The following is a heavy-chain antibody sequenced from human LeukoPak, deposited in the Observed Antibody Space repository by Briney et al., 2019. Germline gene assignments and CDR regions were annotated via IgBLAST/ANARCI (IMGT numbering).Heavy chain of an antibody. D-gene: IGHD3-10*01. Sequence: SETLSLTCTVSGGSISSSSYYWGWIRQPPGKGLEWIGSIYYSGSTYYNPSLKSRVTISVDTSKNQFSLKLSSVTAADTAVYYCARSLWFGELYDMDVWGKGTTVTISS. V-gene: IGHV4-39*01. J-gene: IGHJ6*03. CDR1: GGSISSSSYY. CDR3: ARSLWFGELYDMDV. CDR2: IYYSGST.